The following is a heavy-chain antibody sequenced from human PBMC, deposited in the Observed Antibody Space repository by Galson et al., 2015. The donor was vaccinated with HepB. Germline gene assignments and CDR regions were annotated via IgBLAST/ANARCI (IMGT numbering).Heavy chain of an antibody. CDR2: INPSGGST. CDR1: GYTFTSYY. Sequence: SVKVSCKASGYTFTSYYMHWVRQAPGQGLEWMGIINPSGGSTSYARKFQGRVTMTRDTSTSTVYMELSSLRSEDTAVYYCARLPYGATLARTGGGMDVWGQGTTVTVSS. D-gene: IGHD3/OR15-3a*01. J-gene: IGHJ6*02. V-gene: IGHV1-46*01. CDR3: ARLPYGATLARTGGGMDV.